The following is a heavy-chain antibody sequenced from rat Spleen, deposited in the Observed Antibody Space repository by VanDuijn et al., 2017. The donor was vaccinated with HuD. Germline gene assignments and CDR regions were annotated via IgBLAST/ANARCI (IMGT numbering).Heavy chain of an antibody. D-gene: IGHD5-1*01. CDR1: GFIFSDYN. V-gene: IGHV5-7*01. Sequence: EVQLVESGGGLVQPGRSMKLSCAASGFIFSDYNMAWVRQAPKKGLEWVATFSYDGGNTYHRNSVTGRFTISRDNAKSTLYLQMDSLRSEDTATYYCATVGPDWEFGYWGQGVMVTVSS. J-gene: IGHJ2*01. CDR3: ATVGPDWEFGY. CDR2: FSYDGGNT.